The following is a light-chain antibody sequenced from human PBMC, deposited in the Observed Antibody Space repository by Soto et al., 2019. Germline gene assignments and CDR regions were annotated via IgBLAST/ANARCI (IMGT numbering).Light chain of an antibody. V-gene: IGKV3-20*01. CDR2: GAS. CDR3: QQYGSSPWT. CDR1: QSVFSSY. Sequence: EIVLTQSPGTLSLSPGERATLSCRASQSVFSSYLAWYQKKPGQAPRLLIYGASSRATGIPDRFSGSGSGTYFTLTSSSLEPEDFAVDYCQQYGSSPWTFGQGTKVEIK. J-gene: IGKJ1*01.